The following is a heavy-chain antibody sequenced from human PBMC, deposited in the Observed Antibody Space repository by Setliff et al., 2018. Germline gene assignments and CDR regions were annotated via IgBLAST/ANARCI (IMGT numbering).Heavy chain of an antibody. CDR1: TYIFNSYG. J-gene: IGHJ3*01. CDR3: AISTLSICSGGSCPNAFDV. V-gene: IGHV1-18*01. CDR2: ISYYNDIT. Sequence: ASVKVSCKASTYIFNSYGISWVRQAPGHGLEWMGWISYYNDITNYAQRFQGRVTMTTDTSTSAAYMELRSLRSDDTAVYYCAISTLSICSGGSCPNAFDVWGRGTMVTVSS. D-gene: IGHD2-15*01.